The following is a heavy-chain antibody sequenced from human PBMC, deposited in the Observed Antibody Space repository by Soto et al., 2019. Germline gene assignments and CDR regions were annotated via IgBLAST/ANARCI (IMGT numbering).Heavy chain of an antibody. CDR3: ARDGGYGAGSYLDY. D-gene: IGHD3-10*01. CDR2: ISAFNGNT. CDR1: NYMFGSYG. V-gene: IGHV1-18*04. Sequence: QVQLVQSGAEVKRPGASVKVSCKASNYMFGSYGITWVRQAPGQGPEWMGWISAFNGNTKYPQNLQGRVTTTTDTSTATAYMELRALRSDDSAMYFCARDGGYGAGSYLDYWGQGTLVTVSS. J-gene: IGHJ4*02.